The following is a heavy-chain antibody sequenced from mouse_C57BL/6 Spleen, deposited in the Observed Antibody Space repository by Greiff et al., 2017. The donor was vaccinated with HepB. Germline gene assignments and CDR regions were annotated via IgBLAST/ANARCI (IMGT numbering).Heavy chain of an antibody. Sequence: EVKLMESGEGLVKPGGSLKLSCAASGFTFSSYAMSWVRQTPENRLEGVAYVSSGGDYIYYADTVKGRFTISRDNARNTLYLQISGLKSEDTAMFYFASAPYYYSNYGFAYWGQGALVTFSA. CDR3: ASAPYYYSNYGFAY. CDR2: VSSGGDYI. CDR1: GFTFSSYA. D-gene: IGHD2-5*01. J-gene: IGHJ3*01. V-gene: IGHV5S21*01.